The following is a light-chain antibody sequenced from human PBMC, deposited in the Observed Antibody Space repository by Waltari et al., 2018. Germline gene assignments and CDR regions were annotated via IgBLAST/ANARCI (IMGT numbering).Light chain of an antibody. CDR1: SSDVGNYKL. CDR2: AVS. V-gene: IGLV2-23*02. CDR3: SSYAGSSKGV. Sequence: QSALTQPASVSGSPGQSLPLPCTGTSSDVGNYKLVPWYQQHPGKAPKLMIYAVSKRPSGVSDRFSGSKSGDMASLTISGLQPEDEAEYFCSSYAGSSKGVFGGGTKVTVL. J-gene: IGLJ2*01.